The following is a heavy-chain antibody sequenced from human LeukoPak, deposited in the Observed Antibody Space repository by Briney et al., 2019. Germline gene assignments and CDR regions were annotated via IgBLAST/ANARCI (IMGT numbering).Heavy chain of an antibody. V-gene: IGHV3-64*01. CDR3: ARSYCSSTSCHRIAIDY. CDR2: ISSNGGST. D-gene: IGHD2-2*01. CDR1: GFTFSSYA. Sequence: QPGGSPRLSCAASGFTFSSYAMHWVRQAPGKGLEYVSAISSNGGSTYYANSVKGRFTISRDNSKNTLYLQMGSLRAEDMAVYYCARSYCSSTSCHRIAIDYWGQGTLVTVSS. J-gene: IGHJ4*02.